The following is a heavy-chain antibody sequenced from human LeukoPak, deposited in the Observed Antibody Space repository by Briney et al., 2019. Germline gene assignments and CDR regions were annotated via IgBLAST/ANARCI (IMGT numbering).Heavy chain of an antibody. CDR3: AKSHVSTATGTGRYFDY. Sequence: GGSLRLSCAASGFTFSNAWMSWVRQAPGKGLEWVSAIGVGSDVIYYADSVKGRFATSGDNSKHSVYLQMDRLRAEDTAVYYCAKSHVSTATGTGRYFDYWGQGTLVTVSS. V-gene: IGHV3-23*01. D-gene: IGHD3-9*01. CDR2: IGVGSDVI. J-gene: IGHJ4*02. CDR1: GFTFSNAW.